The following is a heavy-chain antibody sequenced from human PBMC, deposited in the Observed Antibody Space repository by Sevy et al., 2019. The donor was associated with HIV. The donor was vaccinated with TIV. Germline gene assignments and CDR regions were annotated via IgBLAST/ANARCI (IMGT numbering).Heavy chain of an antibody. Sequence: GGSLRLSCAASGFTFDDYAMHWVRQAPGKGLEWVSGISWHSANIGYADSVKGRLTISRDNAKNSLYLQMNSLRAEDTALYYCAKAENRPYSSGWYDYWGQGTLVTVSS. J-gene: IGHJ4*02. CDR1: GFTFDDYA. CDR2: ISWHSANI. CDR3: AKAENRPYSSGWYDY. D-gene: IGHD6-19*01. V-gene: IGHV3-9*01.